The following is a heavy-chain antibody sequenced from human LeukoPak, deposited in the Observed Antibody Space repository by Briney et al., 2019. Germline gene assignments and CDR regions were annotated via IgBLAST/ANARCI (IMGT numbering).Heavy chain of an antibody. CDR1: GFSLSTSGVG. V-gene: IGHV2-5*02. J-gene: IGHJ3*02. CDR2: NYWDDDK. D-gene: IGHD6-19*01. Sequence: SGPTLVKPTQTLTLTCTFSGFSLSTSGVGVGWISQPPEKALERLPLNYWDDDKRYSPSLKSRLTITKDPSKNQVVLTMTNMDPVDTATYYCAHSVIAVAVPDAFDIWGQGTMVTVSS. CDR3: AHSVIAVAVPDAFDI.